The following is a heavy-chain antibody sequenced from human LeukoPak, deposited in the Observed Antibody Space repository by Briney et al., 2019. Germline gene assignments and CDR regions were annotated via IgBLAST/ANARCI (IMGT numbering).Heavy chain of an antibody. D-gene: IGHD3-22*01. CDR1: GFTFSSYG. CDR2: ISYDGSNK. CDR3: AKDYSDSSGYHYYYYYGMDV. Sequence: GGSLRLSCAASGFTFSSYGMHWVRQAPGKGLEWVAVISYDGSNKYYADSVKGRFIISRDNSKNTLYLQMNSLRAEDTAVYYCAKDYSDSSGYHYYYYYGMDVWGQRTTVTVSS. J-gene: IGHJ6*02. V-gene: IGHV3-30*18.